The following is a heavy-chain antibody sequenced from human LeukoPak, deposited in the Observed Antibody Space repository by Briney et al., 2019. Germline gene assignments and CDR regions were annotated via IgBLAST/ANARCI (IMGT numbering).Heavy chain of an antibody. V-gene: IGHV4-30-2*01. D-gene: IGHD3-3*01. CDR3: ARAIFGVVNPWFDP. CDR2: IYHSGST. Sequence: SQTLSLTCAVSGGSISSGGYSWSWIRQPPGKGLEWIGYIYHSGSTYYNPSLKSRVTISVDRTKNQFSLKLSSVTAADTAVYYCARAIFGVVNPWFDPWGQGTLVTVSS. J-gene: IGHJ5*02. CDR1: GGSISSGGYS.